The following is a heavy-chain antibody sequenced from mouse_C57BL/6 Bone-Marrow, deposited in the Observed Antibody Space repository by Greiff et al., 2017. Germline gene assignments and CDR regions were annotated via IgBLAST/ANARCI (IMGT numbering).Heavy chain of an antibody. Sequence: EVKLVGSGEGLVKPGGSLKLSCAASGFTFSSYAMSWVRQTPEKRLEWVAYISSGGDYIYYADTVKGRFTISRDNARNTLYLQMSSLKSEDTAMYYCTREGDGYAWFAYWGQGTLVTVSA. V-gene: IGHV5-9-1*02. CDR2: ISSGGDYI. CDR3: TREGDGYAWFAY. D-gene: IGHD2-2*01. J-gene: IGHJ3*01. CDR1: GFTFSSYA.